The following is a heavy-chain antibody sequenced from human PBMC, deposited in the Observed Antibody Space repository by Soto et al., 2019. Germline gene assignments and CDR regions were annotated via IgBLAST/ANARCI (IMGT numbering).Heavy chain of an antibody. CDR2: INDSGNT. D-gene: IGHD3-3*01. Sequence: QVHLQQWGAGLLKPSETLSLTCVVYGGSFSGHFWSWIRQPPGKGLEWIGEINDSGNTNHNPSLKTRATFSVEPSKNQFSLKLTSVTAADTATYYCAGWRVGIVPFGAPKDFWGQGTLVTVSS. CDR1: GGSFSGHF. CDR3: AGWRVGIVPFGAPKDF. J-gene: IGHJ4*02. V-gene: IGHV4-34*04.